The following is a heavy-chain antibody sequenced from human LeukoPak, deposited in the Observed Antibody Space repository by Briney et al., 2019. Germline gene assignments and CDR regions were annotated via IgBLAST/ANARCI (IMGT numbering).Heavy chain of an antibody. CDR2: IYSGGRT. D-gene: IGHD1-14*01. V-gene: IGHV3-53*05. Sequence: GGSLRLSCAASGFTVINNYLTWVRQAPGKGLEWVSDIYSGGRTHFADSVKGRFTISRDSSKNTLYLQMNSLRAEDTAVYYCAKDTTPPKAGFDPWGQGTLVTVSS. CDR3: AKDTTPPKAGFDP. CDR1: GFTVINNY. J-gene: IGHJ5*02.